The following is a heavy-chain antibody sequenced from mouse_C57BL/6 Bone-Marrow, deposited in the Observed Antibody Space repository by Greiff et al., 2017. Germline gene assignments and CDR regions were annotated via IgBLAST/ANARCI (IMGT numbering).Heavy chain of an antibody. D-gene: IGHD1-1*01. CDR1: GYTFTDYA. Sequence: VKLQQSGPEVVRPGVSVKISCKGSGYTFTDYAMHWVKQSHAQSLDWIGVIDPYNDNTNYNQKFKGKATMTVDTSSSTAYMELASLTSEDSAIYYCAGITTTYWGQGTLVTVAA. CDR3: AGITTTY. CDR2: IDPYNDNT. V-gene: IGHV1-67*01. J-gene: IGHJ3*01.